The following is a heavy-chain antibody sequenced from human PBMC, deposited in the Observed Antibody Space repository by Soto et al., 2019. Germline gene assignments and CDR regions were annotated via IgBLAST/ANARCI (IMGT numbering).Heavy chain of an antibody. CDR2: IIPIFGTA. CDR1: GGTFSSYA. J-gene: IGHJ4*02. D-gene: IGHD7-27*01. CDR3: ARDSVTGHEGRYYFDY. V-gene: IGHV1-69*01. Sequence: QVQLVQSGAEVKKPGSSVKVSCKASGGTFSSYAISWVRQAPGQGLEWMGGIIPIFGTANYAQKFQGRVTITADESTSTADMELSSLRSEDTAVYYCARDSVTGHEGRYYFDYWGQGTLVTVSS.